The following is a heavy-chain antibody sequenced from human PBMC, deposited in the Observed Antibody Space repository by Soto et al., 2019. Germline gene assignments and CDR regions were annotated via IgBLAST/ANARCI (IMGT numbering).Heavy chain of an antibody. CDR1: GFTLSDHY. CDR3: ARGNKGFDG. CDR2: SRNKRNGYTT. J-gene: IGHJ3*01. Sequence: EVQLVESGGGLVQPGGSLRLSCAASGFTLSDHYMDWVRQAPGTGLEWLGRSRNKRNGYTTEYAASVRGRFTISRDESKNSLHLQMNSLKTEDTAVYFCARGNKGFDGWGKGTDVTVSS. V-gene: IGHV3-72*01.